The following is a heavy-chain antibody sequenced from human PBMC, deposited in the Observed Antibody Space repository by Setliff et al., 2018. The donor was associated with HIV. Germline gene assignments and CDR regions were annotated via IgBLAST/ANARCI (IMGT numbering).Heavy chain of an antibody. CDR3: ARDFRIQLWLRSPFDY. Sequence: GGSLRLSCAASGFTFSAYAMNWVRQAPGKGLEWVSSISSSSDYIYYADSVEGRFIISRDNAKNSLYLQMNSLRAEDTAVYYCARDFRIQLWLRSPFDYWGQGTLVTVSS. V-gene: IGHV3-21*01. CDR2: ISSSSDYI. J-gene: IGHJ4*02. CDR1: GFTFSAYA. D-gene: IGHD5-18*01.